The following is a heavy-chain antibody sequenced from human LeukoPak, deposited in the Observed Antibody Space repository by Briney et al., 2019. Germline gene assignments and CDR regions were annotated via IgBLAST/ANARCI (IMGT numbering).Heavy chain of an antibody. CDR2: ISVYNGNT. Sequence: TSVKVSCKASGYTFITYGINWVRQPPGQGVEWMGWISVYNGNTEYAEKFQGRVTMTTDTSTSTAYMELRSLRSDDTAMYYCARDHIAVRPGYVYYWGLGTLVTVSS. CDR3: ARDHIAVRPGYVYY. D-gene: IGHD6-6*01. J-gene: IGHJ4*02. CDR1: GYTFITYG. V-gene: IGHV1-18*01.